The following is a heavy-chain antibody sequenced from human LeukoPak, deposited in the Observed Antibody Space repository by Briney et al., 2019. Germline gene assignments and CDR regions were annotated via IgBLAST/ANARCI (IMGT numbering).Heavy chain of an antibody. Sequence: PGGSLRLSCAAPGFTFSSFYMHWVRQAPGKGLEWVANIKQDGSEKYYVDSVKGRFTISRDNAKKSLYLQMNSLRAEDAAVYYCASPTAEAGTRRYHDLWGRGTLVTVSP. V-gene: IGHV3-7*01. D-gene: IGHD6-13*01. J-gene: IGHJ2*01. CDR1: GFTFSSFY. CDR3: ASPTAEAGTRRYHDL. CDR2: IKQDGSEK.